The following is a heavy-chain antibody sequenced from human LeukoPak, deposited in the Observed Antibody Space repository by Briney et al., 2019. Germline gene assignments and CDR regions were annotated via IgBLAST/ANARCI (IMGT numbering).Heavy chain of an antibody. CDR3: LRDLNWSLDQ. V-gene: IGHV3-74*01. J-gene: IGHJ4*02. CDR1: GFTFSSYW. CDR2: IDRDGSRI. Sequence: GGSLRLSCAVSGFTFSSYWMHWVRQAPGKGLVWVSRIDRDGSRINYADSVKGRFTISRDNGKNTLFLQMNSLRAEDTAVYYCLRDLNWSLDQWGQGTLVTVSS. D-gene: IGHD1-20*01.